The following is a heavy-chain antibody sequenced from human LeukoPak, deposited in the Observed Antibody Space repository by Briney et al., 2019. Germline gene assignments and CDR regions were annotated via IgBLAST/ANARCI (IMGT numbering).Heavy chain of an antibody. V-gene: IGHV3-7*01. D-gene: IGHD2-15*01. CDR1: GFTFSNYW. CDR3: ARCSYSGGSCPDY. CDR2: IKQDGSEQ. Sequence: GGSLRLSCAASGFTFSNYWMNWVRQAPGKGLEWVADIKQDGSEQYYVDSVKGRFTISRDNAKNSLFLQMNSLRAEDTAVYYCARCSYSGGSCPDYWGQGTLVTVSS. J-gene: IGHJ4*02.